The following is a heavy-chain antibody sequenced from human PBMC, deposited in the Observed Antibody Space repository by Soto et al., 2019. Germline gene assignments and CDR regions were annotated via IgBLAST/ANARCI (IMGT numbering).Heavy chain of an antibody. CDR3: AREGVGTFFFDY. V-gene: IGHV1-46*01. D-gene: IGHD3-16*01. J-gene: IGHJ4*02. CDR2: INPSGVTI. Sequence: VASVKVSCKASGYTSTGYHMHWVRQAPGQGLEWMGIINPSGVTISYAQKFQGRLTMTRDTSTTTVYMELSTLSSEDTAVYYCAREGVGTFFFDYWGQGTLVTVSS. CDR1: GYTSTGYH.